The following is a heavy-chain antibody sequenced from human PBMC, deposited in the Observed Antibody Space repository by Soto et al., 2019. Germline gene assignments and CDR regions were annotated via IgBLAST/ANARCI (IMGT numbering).Heavy chain of an antibody. V-gene: IGHV1-69*06. CDR2: IIPIFGTA. J-gene: IGHJ4*02. D-gene: IGHD3-10*01. Sequence: SVKVSCKASGGTFSSYAISWVREAPGQGLEWMGGIIPIFGTANYAQKFQGRVTITADKSTSTAYMELSSLRSEDTAVYYCARGRRITRHFDYWGQGTLVTVS. CDR1: GGTFSSYA. CDR3: ARGRRITRHFDY.